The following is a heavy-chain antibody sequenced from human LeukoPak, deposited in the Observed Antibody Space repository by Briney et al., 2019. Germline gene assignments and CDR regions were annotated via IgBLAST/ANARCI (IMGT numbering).Heavy chain of an antibody. V-gene: IGHV4-30-4*01. CDR1: GGWGGDYY. CDR3: ARDGYDSSGYFNY. CDR2: IYYDGNT. D-gene: IGHD3-22*01. Sequence: SETLSLTCTVSGGWGGDYYWSWIRQPPGKGLEWIGYIYYDGNTFYTPSLKSRVTISFDASKNQFSLKLTSVTAADTAVYYCARDGYDSSGYFNYWGQGTLVTVSS. J-gene: IGHJ4*02.